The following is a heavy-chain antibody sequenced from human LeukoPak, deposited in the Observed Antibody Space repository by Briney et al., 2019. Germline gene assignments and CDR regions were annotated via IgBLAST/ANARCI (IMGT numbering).Heavy chain of an antibody. CDR3: ARGSDPYYYDSSGYYDY. D-gene: IGHD3-22*01. V-gene: IGHV1-46*01. CDR1: GYTFTSYY. Sequence: ASVKVSCKASGYTFTSYYMHWVRQAPGQGLEWMGIINPSGGSTSYAQKFQGRVTITTDESTSTAYMELSSLRSEDTAVYYCARGSDPYYYDSSGYYDYWGQGTLVTVSS. CDR2: INPSGGST. J-gene: IGHJ4*02.